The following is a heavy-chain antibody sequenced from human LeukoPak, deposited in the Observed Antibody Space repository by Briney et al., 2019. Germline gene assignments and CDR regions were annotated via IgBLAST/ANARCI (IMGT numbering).Heavy chain of an antibody. D-gene: IGHD2-15*01. CDR1: GFTFTSFS. V-gene: IGHV3-21*01. CDR3: ARLRRNGDSGGFHYYYDY. J-gene: IGHJ4*02. CDR2: INTVATYI. Sequence: GGSLRLSCAASGFTFTSFSFNWVRQAPGKGLEWVSSINTVATYIYYADSVRGRFTISRDNAKNSVYLQMDSLRAEDTGVYYCARLRRNGDSGGFHYYYDYWGQGTLVTVSS.